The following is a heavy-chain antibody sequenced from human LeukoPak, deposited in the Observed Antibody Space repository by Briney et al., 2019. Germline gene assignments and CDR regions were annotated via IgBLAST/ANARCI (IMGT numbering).Heavy chain of an antibody. CDR3: AKPAVRLLWFGELFVYFDY. Sequence: GWSLRLSCAASGFTLHDNAMHWVRQAPGKGLEWVSAISGSGGSTYYADAVKGRFTISRDNSKNTLYLQMNSLRAQDTAVYYCAKPAVRLLWFGELFVYFDYWGQGTLVTVSS. CDR2: ISGSGGST. CDR1: GFTLHDNA. D-gene: IGHD3-10*01. V-gene: IGHV3-23*01. J-gene: IGHJ4*02.